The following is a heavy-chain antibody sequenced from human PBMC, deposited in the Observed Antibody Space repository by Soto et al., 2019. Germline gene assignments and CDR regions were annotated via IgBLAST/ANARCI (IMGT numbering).Heavy chain of an antibody. CDR2: VHYRGST. J-gene: IGHJ4*02. Sequence: SETLSLTCTVSGDSISSDTYYWGWIRQPPGKGLEWIGNVHYRGSTHYNPSLKSRVTISVDTAKNQFSLNLDSVTAADTAVYYCATITVADNTSKGWGQGTLVTVSS. D-gene: IGHD6-19*01. CDR1: GDSISSDTYY. V-gene: IGHV4-39*01. CDR3: ATITVADNTSKG.